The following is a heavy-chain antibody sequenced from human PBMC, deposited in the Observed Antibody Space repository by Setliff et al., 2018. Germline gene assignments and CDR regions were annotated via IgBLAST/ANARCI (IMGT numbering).Heavy chain of an antibody. CDR3: ARDYQGGWFDP. J-gene: IGHJ5*02. CDR1: GESFSNNY. V-gene: IGHV4-34*01. CDR2: INHSGST. Sequence: SETLSLTCSVYGESFSNNYWSWIRQPPGKGLEWIGEINHSGSTNYNPSLTSRVSISVDTSKNQFSLTLTSVTAADTAVYYCARDYQGGWFDPWGPGTLVTVSS. D-gene: IGHD3-10*01.